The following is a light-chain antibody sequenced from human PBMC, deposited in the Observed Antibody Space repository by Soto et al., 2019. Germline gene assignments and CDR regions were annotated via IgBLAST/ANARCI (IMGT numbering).Light chain of an antibody. CDR2: EAS. Sequence: DIQMTQSPSTLSASVGDRVTITCRASQMIYTWLAWYQQKPGKAPKLLIYEASSLDVGVPSRFSGSGSGTEFTLTISSLQLEDSATYYCKQYSTFWTFGQGTKV. CDR3: KQYSTFWT. CDR1: QMIYTW. J-gene: IGKJ1*01. V-gene: IGKV1-5*03.